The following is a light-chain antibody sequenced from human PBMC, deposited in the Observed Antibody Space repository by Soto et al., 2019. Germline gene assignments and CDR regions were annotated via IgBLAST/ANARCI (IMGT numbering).Light chain of an antibody. V-gene: IGLV2-8*01. CDR1: SSDVGGYNY. Sequence: SVLPQPPSASGSPGQSVTISCTGASSDVGGYNYVSWYQQHPGKAPKLMIYEVSKRPSGVPDRFSGSKSGNTASLAVSGLQAEDEADYFCSSYAGNGYVLGTGTKVTVL. J-gene: IGLJ1*01. CDR2: EVS. CDR3: SSYAGNGYV.